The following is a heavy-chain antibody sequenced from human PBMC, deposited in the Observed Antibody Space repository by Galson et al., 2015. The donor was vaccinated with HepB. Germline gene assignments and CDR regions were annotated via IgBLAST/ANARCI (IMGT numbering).Heavy chain of an antibody. CDR2: ISAYNGNT. CDR3: ARAPGIAVAGQSNLFGY. CDR1: GYTFTSYG. D-gene: IGHD6-19*01. J-gene: IGHJ4*02. V-gene: IGHV1-18*01. Sequence: SVKVSCKASGYTFTSYGISWVRQAPGQGLEWMGWISAYNGNTNYAQKLQGRVTMTTDTSTSTAYMELRSLRSDDTAVYYCARAPGIAVAGQSNLFGYWGQGTLVTVSS.